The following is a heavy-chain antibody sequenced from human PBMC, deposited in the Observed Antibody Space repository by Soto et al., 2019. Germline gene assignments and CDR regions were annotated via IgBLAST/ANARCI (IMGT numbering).Heavy chain of an antibody. CDR1: GGSIGSGVYF. Sequence: SETLSLTCTVSGGSIGSGVYFWSWIRQPPGKGLEWIGYIYYSGSTYYNPSLKSRVTISVDTSKNQFSLKLSSVTAADTAVYYCGGNSYGYMYYWGQGTLVTVSS. V-gene: IGHV4-30-4*01. CDR3: GGNSYGYMYY. D-gene: IGHD5-18*01. CDR2: IYYSGST. J-gene: IGHJ4*02.